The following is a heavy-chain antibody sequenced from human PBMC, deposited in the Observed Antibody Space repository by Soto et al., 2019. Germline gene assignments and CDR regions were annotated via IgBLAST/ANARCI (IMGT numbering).Heavy chain of an antibody. CDR3: ARHTVTTSGAIDY. D-gene: IGHD4-17*01. J-gene: IGHJ4*02. CDR1: GGSISSSSYY. V-gene: IGHV4-39*01. Sequence: QLQLQESGPGLVKPSETLSLTCTVSGGSISSSSYYWGWIRQPPGKGLEWIGSIYYSGSTYYNPSLKSRVTISVDTSKNQFSLKLSSVTAADTAVYYCARHTVTTSGAIDYWGQGTLVTVSS. CDR2: IYYSGST.